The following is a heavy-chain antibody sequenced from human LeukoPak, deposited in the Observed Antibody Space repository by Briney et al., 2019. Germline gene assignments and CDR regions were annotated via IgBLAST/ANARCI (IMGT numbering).Heavy chain of an antibody. CDR3: ARAPIPYDRSRTDYRFDP. CDR2: IYYSGST. CDR1: GDSINAYY. V-gene: IGHV4-59*01. J-gene: IGHJ5*02. Sequence: SETLSLTCTVSGDSINAYYWSWIRQPPGKGLEWIGYIYYSGSTNYNPSLKSRVTISLDTSKSQFSLKLTSVTAADTAVYYCARAPIPYDRSRTDYRFDPWGQGTLVTVAS. D-gene: IGHD3-16*01.